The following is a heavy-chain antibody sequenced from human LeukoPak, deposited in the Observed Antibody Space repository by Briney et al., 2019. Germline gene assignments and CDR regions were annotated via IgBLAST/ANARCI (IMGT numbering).Heavy chain of an antibody. V-gene: IGHV4-4*07. J-gene: IGHJ2*01. CDR1: GGSISSYY. D-gene: IGHD6-13*01. Sequence: SETLSLTCTVSGGSISSYYWSWIRQPAGKGLEGIGRIYTSGSTNYNPSLKSRVTMSVDTSKNQFSLKLSSVTAADTAVYYCAREDFRAAAPDLWGRGTLVTVSS. CDR2: IYTSGST. CDR3: AREDFRAAAPDL.